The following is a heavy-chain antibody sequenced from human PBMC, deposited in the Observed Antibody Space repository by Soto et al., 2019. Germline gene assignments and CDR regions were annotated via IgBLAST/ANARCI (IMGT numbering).Heavy chain of an antibody. Sequence: QVQLVESGGGVVQPGRSLRLSCVVSQFTFSDYGMHWIRQAPDQGLEWLGTIWYDGSKKIYGDSVRGRFTIFRDNSKNTLYRQMNSLRVEDTAVYYCVRDTYDTSADYWGRGSLVIVSP. J-gene: IGHJ4*02. CDR1: QFTFSDYG. D-gene: IGHD3-16*01. CDR3: VRDTYDTSADY. CDR2: IWYDGSKK. V-gene: IGHV3-33*01.